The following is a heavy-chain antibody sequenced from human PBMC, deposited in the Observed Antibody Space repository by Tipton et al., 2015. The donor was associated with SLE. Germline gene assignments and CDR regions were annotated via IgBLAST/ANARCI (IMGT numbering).Heavy chain of an antibody. V-gene: IGHV4-59*01. CDR1: GGSISYYY. CDR2: IYYTGNT. J-gene: IGHJ4*02. CDR3: ARAEGQYYDSPFDS. Sequence: LRLSCTVSGGSISYYYWSWIRQPPGRGLEWIGYIYYTGNTDYNPSLKSRVSMSVDTSKNQLSLRLTSVTAADTAIYYCARAEGQYYDSPFDSWGQGTLVTVSS. D-gene: IGHD3-16*01.